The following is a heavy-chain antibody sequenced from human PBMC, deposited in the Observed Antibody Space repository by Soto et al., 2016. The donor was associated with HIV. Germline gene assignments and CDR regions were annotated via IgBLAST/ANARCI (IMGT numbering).Heavy chain of an antibody. CDR3: STGFSRRWADY. J-gene: IGHJ4*02. V-gene: IGHV3-15*01. CDR2: IKSKSDGGTT. D-gene: IGHD3-16*01. Sequence: EVQLVESGGGLVKPGESLRLSCVGSGFTFNNVWMSWVRQAPGKGLEWVGRIKSKSDGGTTDYAGFVKDRFTISRDDSKNTLYMEINTLKIEDAGVYYCSTGFSRRWADYWGQGTLGHRLL. CDR1: GFTFNNVW.